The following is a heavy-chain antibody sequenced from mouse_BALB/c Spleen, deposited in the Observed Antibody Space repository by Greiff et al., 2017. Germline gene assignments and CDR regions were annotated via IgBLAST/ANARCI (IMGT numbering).Heavy chain of an antibody. CDR3: ARGGIYYEYDGVFDY. J-gene: IGHJ2*01. CDR2: ISSGGGT. Sequence: EVQLVESGGGLVKPGGSLKLSCAASGFTFSSYAMSWVRQTPEKRLEWVASISSGGGTYYPDSVKGRFTISSDNARNILYLQMSSLRSEDTAMYYCARGGIYYEYDGVFDYWGQGTTLTVSS. D-gene: IGHD2-4*01. V-gene: IGHV5-6-5*01. CDR1: GFTFSSYA.